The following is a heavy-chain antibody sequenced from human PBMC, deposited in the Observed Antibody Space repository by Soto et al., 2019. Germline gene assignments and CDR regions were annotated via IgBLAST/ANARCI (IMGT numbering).Heavy chain of an antibody. CDR3: ARGDDYGGPDTVGPAAGGLDV. J-gene: IGHJ6*02. CDR1: TVSFRGYF. Sequence: QVQLQESGPRLVKPSETLSLTCTVSTVSFRGYFWSWIRQPPGKGLEWIGYVDDITSTNYNPSLRSRGTISMDMSKKQFSLMLKSVTAADTAIYFCARGDDYGGPDTVGPAAGGLDVWGQGTPVTVSS. CDR2: VDDITST. V-gene: IGHV4-59*01. D-gene: IGHD4-17*01.